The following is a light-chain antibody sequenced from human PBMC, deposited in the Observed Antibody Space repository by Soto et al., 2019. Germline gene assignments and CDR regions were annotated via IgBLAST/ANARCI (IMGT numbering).Light chain of an antibody. CDR1: QSVSSY. J-gene: IGKJ5*01. CDR2: DAS. Sequence: EIVLTQSPATLSSSTGERATLSCRASQSVSSYLAWYQQKPGQAPRLLIYDASNRATGIPARFSGSGSGTDFTLTISSLEPEDFAVYYCQQRSNWPPRITFGQGTRLEIK. V-gene: IGKV3-11*01. CDR3: QQRSNWPPRIT.